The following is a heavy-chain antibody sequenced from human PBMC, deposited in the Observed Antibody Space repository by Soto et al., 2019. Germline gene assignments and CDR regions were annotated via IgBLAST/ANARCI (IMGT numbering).Heavy chain of an antibody. CDR2: IYYSGNT. J-gene: IGHJ4*02. V-gene: IGHV4-31*03. Sequence: QVQLQESGPGLVKPSQTLSLTCTVSGGSISSGGYSWSWIRQHPGKGLEWIGHIYYSGNTDYNPSLRSRVIMSLDTSKNQISLKLSSVTAADTAVYYCARLPTQAEYYDSQNWGQGTLVTVSS. CDR3: ARLPTQAEYYDSQN. CDR1: GGSISSGGYS. D-gene: IGHD3-22*01.